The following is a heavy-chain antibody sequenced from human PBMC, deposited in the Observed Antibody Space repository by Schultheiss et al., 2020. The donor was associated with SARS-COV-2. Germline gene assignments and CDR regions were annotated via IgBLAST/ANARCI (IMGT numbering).Heavy chain of an antibody. CDR2: IYYSGST. CDR1: GGSISNSDYY. CDR3: ARASGSYYYYGMDV. J-gene: IGHJ6*02. Sequence: SETLSLTCTVSGGSISNSDYYWGWIRQPPGKGLEWIGYIYYSGSTNYNPSLKSRVTISVDTSKNQFSLKLSSVTAADTAVYYCARASGSYYYYGMDVWGQGTTVTVSS. V-gene: IGHV4-61*05. D-gene: IGHD1-26*01.